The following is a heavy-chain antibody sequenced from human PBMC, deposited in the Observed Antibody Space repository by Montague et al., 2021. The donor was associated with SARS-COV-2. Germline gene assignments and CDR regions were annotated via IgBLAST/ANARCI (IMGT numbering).Heavy chain of an antibody. V-gene: IGHV3-30*04. Sequence: SLRLSWAASGFTFSSYAMHWVRQAPGKGLEWEAVISYDGSNKYYADSVKGRFTISRDNSKNMLYLQMNSLRAEDTAVYYCVGQLLFHYYGMDVWGQGTTVTVSS. CDR2: ISYDGSNK. D-gene: IGHD2-2*01. J-gene: IGHJ6*02. CDR3: VGQLLFHYYGMDV. CDR1: GFTFSSYA.